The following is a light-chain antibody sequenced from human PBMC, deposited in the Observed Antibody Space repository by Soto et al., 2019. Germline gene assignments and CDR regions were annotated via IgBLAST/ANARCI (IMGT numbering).Light chain of an antibody. CDR2: GTS. Sequence: EIVMTQSPATLSVSPVERATRSFMASQSVSSHLAWYQQEPGQATRLFIYGTSNRATGIPDRFSGSGSGTDFSLTISSLEPGDLAVYYCQQYGSSPRTFGQGTKVDIK. CDR3: QQYGSSPRT. V-gene: IGKV3-20*01. J-gene: IGKJ1*01. CDR1: QSVSSH.